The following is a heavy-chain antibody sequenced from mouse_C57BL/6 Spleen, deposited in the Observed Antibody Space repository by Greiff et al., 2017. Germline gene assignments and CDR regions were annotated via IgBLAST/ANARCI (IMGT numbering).Heavy chain of an antibody. D-gene: IGHD2-14*01. V-gene: IGHV6-3*01. Sequence: EVQLQESGGGLVQPGGSMKLSCVASGFTFSNYWMNWVRQSPEKGLEWVAQIRLKSDNYATHYAESVKGRFTISRDDSKSSVYLQMNNLRAEDTGIYYCTGSLIGYWGQGTTLTVSS. J-gene: IGHJ2*01. CDR1: GFTFSNYW. CDR3: TGSLIGY. CDR2: IRLKSDNYAT.